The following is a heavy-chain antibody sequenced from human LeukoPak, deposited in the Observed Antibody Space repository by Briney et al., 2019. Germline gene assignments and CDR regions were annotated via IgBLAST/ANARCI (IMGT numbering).Heavy chain of an antibody. J-gene: IGHJ6*02. V-gene: IGHV3-21*01. CDR3: ARDLLASIAPARYGMDV. Sequence: GGSLRLSCAASGFSFNMYAMSWVRQAPGKGLEWVSSISSSSSYIYYADSVKGRFTISRDNAKNSLYLQMNSLRAEDTAVYYCARDLLASIAPARYGMDVWGQGTTVTVSS. CDR1: GFSFNMYA. CDR2: ISSSSSYI. D-gene: IGHD2-15*01.